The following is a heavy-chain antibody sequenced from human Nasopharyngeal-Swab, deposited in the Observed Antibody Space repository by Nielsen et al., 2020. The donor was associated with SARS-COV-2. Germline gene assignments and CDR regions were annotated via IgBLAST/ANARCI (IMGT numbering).Heavy chain of an antibody. D-gene: IGHD3-22*01. CDR3: ASTPLDSSGYYYAFHY. Sequence: GGSLRLSCAASGFTFSRYTMHWVRQAPGKGLGWVAVISYDGSNKYYADSVKGRFTISRDISENTLYLQMNSLRAEDTAVFYCASTPLDSSGYYYAFHYWGRGTLVTVSS. J-gene: IGHJ4*02. CDR2: ISYDGSNK. V-gene: IGHV3-30-3*01. CDR1: GFTFSRYT.